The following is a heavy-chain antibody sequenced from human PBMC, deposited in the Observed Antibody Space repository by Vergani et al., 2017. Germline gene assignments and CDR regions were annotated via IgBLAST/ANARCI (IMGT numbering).Heavy chain of an antibody. CDR3: ASDEVGTRSYGYYYYYMDV. D-gene: IGHD3-10*01. CDR1: GFTFSSYE. J-gene: IGHJ6*03. Sequence: EVQLVESGGGLVQPGGSLRLSCAASGFTFSSYEMNWVRQAPGKGLEWVSYISSSGSTIYYADSVKGRFTISRKNAKNSLYLQMNSLRAADTAVYYCASDEVGTRSYGYYYYYMDVWGKGTTVIVSS. V-gene: IGHV3-48*03. CDR2: ISSSGSTI.